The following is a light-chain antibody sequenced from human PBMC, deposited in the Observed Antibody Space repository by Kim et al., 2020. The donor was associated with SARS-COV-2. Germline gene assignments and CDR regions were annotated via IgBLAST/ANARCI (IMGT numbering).Light chain of an antibody. CDR1: GLWDKI. CDR3: QAWDSNTGV. V-gene: IGLV3-1*01. CDR2: KDS. J-gene: IGLJ1*01. Sequence: VSPGQTATITVSGDGLWDKIVCWFQQKPGQSPVMVIYKDSRRPSGIPERFSGSNTGNTATLTIRGTKAIDGADYYCQAWDSNTGVFGTGTKVTV.